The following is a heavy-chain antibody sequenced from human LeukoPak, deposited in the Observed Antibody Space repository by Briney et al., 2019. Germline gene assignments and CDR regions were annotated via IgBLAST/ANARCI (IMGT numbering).Heavy chain of an antibody. J-gene: IGHJ4*02. CDR3: AKRLLGRIVVVPAASPFDY. D-gene: IGHD2-2*01. V-gene: IGHV3-23*01. Sequence: GGSLRLSCAASGFTFSSYAMSWVRQAPGKGLEWVSAISGSGGSTYYADSVKGRFTISRDNSKSTLYLQMNSLRAEDTAVYYCAKRLLGRIVVVPAASPFDYWGQGTLVTVSS. CDR2: ISGSGGST. CDR1: GFTFSSYA.